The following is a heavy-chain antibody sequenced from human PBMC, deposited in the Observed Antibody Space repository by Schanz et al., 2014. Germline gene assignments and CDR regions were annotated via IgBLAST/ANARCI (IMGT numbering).Heavy chain of an antibody. CDR2: IYSGDNT. V-gene: IGHV3-66*03. D-gene: IGHD3-16*01. CDR3: TRDRGALINHNDALDL. CDR1: GFTVTSYY. J-gene: IGHJ3*01. Sequence: VQLVESGGGLIQPGGSLRLSCAASGFTVTSYYMSWVRQAPGKGLEWVSVIYSGDNTYYADSVKGRFTISRDNSKNTVYLQMNSLRSEDTAVYYCTRDRGALINHNDALDLWGQGTMVSVSS.